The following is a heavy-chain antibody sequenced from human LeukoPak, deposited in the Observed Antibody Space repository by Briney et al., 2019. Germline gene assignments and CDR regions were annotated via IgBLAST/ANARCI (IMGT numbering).Heavy chain of an antibody. CDR3: ARDLVAVAGSNWFDP. D-gene: IGHD6-19*01. CDR1: GGSISSSNW. J-gene: IGHJ5*02. V-gene: IGHV4-4*02. CDR2: IYHSGST. Sequence: SETLSLTCAVSGGSISSSNWWSWVRQPPGKGLEWIGEIYHSGSTNYNPSLKSRVTISVDTSKNQFSLKLSSVTAADTAVYYCARDLVAVAGSNWFDPWGQGTLVTVSS.